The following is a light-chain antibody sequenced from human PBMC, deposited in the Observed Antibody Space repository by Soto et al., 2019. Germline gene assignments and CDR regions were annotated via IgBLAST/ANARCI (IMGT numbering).Light chain of an antibody. CDR2: GNS. V-gene: IGLV1-40*01. J-gene: IGLJ1*01. Sequence: QSVLTQPPSVSGAPGQRVTISCTGSISNIGAGYDVHWYQQLPGTGPKLLISGNSNRPSGVPDRFSGSRSGTSASLAITGLQAEDEADYYCQSHDSSLSAYVFGTGTKVTVL. CDR1: ISNIGAGYD. CDR3: QSHDSSLSAYV.